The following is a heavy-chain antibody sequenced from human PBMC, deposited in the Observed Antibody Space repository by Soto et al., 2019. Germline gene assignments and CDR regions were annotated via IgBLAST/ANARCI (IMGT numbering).Heavy chain of an antibody. CDR2: INPNSGGT. Sequence: ASVKVSCKASVYTFNGYYMHWVRQDPGQGPEWMGWINPNSGGTNYAQKFQGWVTMTRDTSISTAYMELSRLRSDDTAVYYCARDQGYCSSTSCWVGLGYYGMDVWGQGTTVTVSS. J-gene: IGHJ6*02. V-gene: IGHV1-2*04. D-gene: IGHD2-2*01. CDR1: VYTFNGYY. CDR3: ARDQGYCSSTSCWVGLGYYGMDV.